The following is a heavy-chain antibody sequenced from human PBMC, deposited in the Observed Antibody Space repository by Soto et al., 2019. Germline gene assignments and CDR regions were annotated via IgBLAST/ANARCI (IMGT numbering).Heavy chain of an antibody. D-gene: IGHD6-13*01. CDR1: GGSISSGGYY. V-gene: IGHV4-31*03. CDR3: ASGLLYRSSWYGAFYYGMDV. Sequence: TLSLTCTVSGGSISSGGYYWSWIRQHPGKGLEWIGYIYYSGSTYYNPSLKSRVTISVDTSKNQFSLKLSSVTAADTAVYYCASGLLYRSSWYGAFYYGMDVWGQGTTVTVSS. J-gene: IGHJ6*02. CDR2: IYYSGST.